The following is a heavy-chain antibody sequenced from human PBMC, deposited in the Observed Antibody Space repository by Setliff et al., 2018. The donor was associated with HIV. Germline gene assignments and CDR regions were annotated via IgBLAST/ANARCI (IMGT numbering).Heavy chain of an antibody. J-gene: IGHJ4*02. CDR3: TTGPYNGYSD. Sequence: PGGSLRLSCAASGFTSGFAFSHYWMHWVRQVPGKGLVWVSRITNDVSATTYADFVKGRFTISRDNAKNMVYLQMNSLRVEDTAVYYCTTGPYNGYSDWGQGALVTVSS. CDR1: GFAFSHYW. V-gene: IGHV3-74*01. CDR2: ITNDVSAT. D-gene: IGHD5-12*01.